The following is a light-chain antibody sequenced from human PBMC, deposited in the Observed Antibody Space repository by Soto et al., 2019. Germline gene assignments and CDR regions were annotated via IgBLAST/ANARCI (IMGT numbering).Light chain of an antibody. J-gene: IGLJ2*01. CDR3: FSFTAASSHV. V-gene: IGLV2-14*01. CDR1: SSDIGAYDY. Sequence: QSALTQPASLSGSPGQSITISCTGTSSDIGAYDYVSWFQQHPGKAPKLMIYEVNNRPSGVANRFSGSKSGNTAYLTISGLQVEDEAEDYCFSFTAASSHVFGTGTKLTVL. CDR2: EVN.